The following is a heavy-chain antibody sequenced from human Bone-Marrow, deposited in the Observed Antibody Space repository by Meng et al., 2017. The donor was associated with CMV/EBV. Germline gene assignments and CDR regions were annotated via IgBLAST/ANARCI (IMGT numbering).Heavy chain of an antibody. CDR2: IKQDGSEK. CDR1: RFTFSSYW. Sequence: GGSLKISCAASRFTFSSYWMSWVRQAPGKGLEWVANIKQDGSEKYYVDSVKGRFTISRDNAKNSLYLQMNSLRAEDTAVYYCARESNRHGDYPDTFDIWGQGTMVTVSS. J-gene: IGHJ3*02. CDR3: ARESNRHGDYPDTFDI. D-gene: IGHD4-17*01. V-gene: IGHV3-7*01.